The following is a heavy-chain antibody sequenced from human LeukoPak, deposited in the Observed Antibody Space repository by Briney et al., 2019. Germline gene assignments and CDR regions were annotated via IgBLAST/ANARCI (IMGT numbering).Heavy chain of an antibody. CDR1: GFTFSSYW. D-gene: IGHD3-22*01. Sequence: GGSLRLSCAASGFTFSSYWMSWVRQAPGKGLEWVANIKEDGSEKYYVDSVKGRFTISRDNAKNSLYLQMNSLRAEDTAVYYCARDPTSESYYDSSGYYYFHWGQGTLVTVSS. CDR2: IKEDGSEK. J-gene: IGHJ4*02. V-gene: IGHV3-7*01. CDR3: ARDPTSESYYDSSGYYYFH.